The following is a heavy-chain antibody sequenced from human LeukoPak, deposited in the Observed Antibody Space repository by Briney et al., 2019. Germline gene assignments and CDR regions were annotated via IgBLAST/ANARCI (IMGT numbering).Heavy chain of an antibody. CDR2: ISGSGGST. CDR1: GFTFSSYA. V-gene: IGHV3-23*01. CDR3: ARTTVVTPSAFDI. J-gene: IGHJ3*02. D-gene: IGHD4-23*01. Sequence: GGSLRLSCAASGFTFSSYAMSWVRQAPGKGLEWVSAISGSGGSTYYADSVKGRFTISRDNSKNTLYLQMNSLRAEDTAVYYCARTTVVTPSAFDIWGQGTMVTVSS.